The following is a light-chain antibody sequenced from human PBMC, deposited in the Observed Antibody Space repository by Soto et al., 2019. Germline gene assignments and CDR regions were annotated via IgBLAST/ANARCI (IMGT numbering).Light chain of an antibody. CDR2: DVS. CDR1: SSDVGGYDY. J-gene: IGLJ1*01. V-gene: IGLV2-14*03. Sequence: QSALTQPASVSGSPGQSITISCTGTSSDVGGYDYVSWYQQHPGKAPKLMIYDVSIRPSGVSYRFSGSKSGNTASLTISGLQAEDEADYYCSSSTSSSTPVFGTGTKLTVL. CDR3: SSSTSSSTPV.